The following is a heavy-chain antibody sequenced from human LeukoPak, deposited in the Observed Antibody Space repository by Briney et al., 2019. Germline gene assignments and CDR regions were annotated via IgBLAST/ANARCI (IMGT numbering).Heavy chain of an antibody. CDR2: ISSSGSTI. CDR1: GFTFSDYY. D-gene: IGHD3-3*01. CDR3: ARVAPPYYDFWSGYFTRDYYYGMDV. J-gene: IGHJ6*02. V-gene: IGHV3-11*04. Sequence: GGSLRLSCAASGFTFSDYYMSWIRQAPGKGLEWVSYISSSGSTIYYADSVKGRFTISRDNSKNTLYLQMNSLRAEDTAVYYCARVAPPYYDFWSGYFTRDYYYGMDVWGQGTTVTVSS.